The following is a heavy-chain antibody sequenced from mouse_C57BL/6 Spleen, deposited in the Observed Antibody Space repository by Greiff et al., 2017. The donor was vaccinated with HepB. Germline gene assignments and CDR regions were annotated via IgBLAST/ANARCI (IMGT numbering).Heavy chain of an antibody. CDR2: TNPTNGRT. CDR1: GYTFTSYW. Sequence: QVQLQQPGAELVKAGASVKMSCKASGYTFTSYWMHWVKQRRGQGLEWFAETNPTNGRTYYNEKFKSKATLTVEKSSSTAYMLLSGPTFEDSAVYYCARIKKIVATYFDYWGQGTTLTVSS. V-gene: IGHV1S81*02. CDR3: ARIKKIVATYFDY. J-gene: IGHJ2*01. D-gene: IGHD1-1*01.